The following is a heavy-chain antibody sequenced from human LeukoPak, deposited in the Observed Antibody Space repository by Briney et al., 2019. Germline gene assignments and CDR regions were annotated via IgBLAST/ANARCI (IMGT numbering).Heavy chain of an antibody. Sequence: GGSLRLSCVPSVFTFSNYGMRCGRQAPGKGREWMAHIWYDSSNKYYADSVKGRFTISRDNSKNTLYLQMNSLRAEDTAVYYCSREYCDWSGYYYYGTDVWGQGTMVTVSS. CDR3: SREYCDWSGYYYYGTDV. D-gene: IGHD3-16*01. J-gene: IGHJ6*02. CDR2: IWYDSSNK. CDR1: VFTFSNYG. V-gene: IGHV3-33*08.